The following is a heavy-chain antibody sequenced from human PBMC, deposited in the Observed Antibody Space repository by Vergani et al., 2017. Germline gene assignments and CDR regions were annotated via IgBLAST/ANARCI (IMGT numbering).Heavy chain of an antibody. Sequence: QVQLVQSGAEVKKPGASVKVSCKASGYTFTGYYMHWVRQAPGQGLEWMGWINPNSGGTNYAQKFQGRVTMTRDTSISTAYMELSRLRSDDTPVYYCARDGDGASVAGPGYYYYYGMDVWGQGTTVTVSS. CDR2: INPNSGGT. CDR1: GYTFTGYY. D-gene: IGHD6-19*01. J-gene: IGHJ6*02. CDR3: ARDGDGASVAGPGYYYYYGMDV. V-gene: IGHV1-2*02.